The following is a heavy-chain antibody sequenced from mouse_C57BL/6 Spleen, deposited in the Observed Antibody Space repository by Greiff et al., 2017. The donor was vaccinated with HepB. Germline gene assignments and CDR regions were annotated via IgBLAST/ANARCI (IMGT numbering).Heavy chain of an antibody. D-gene: IGHD3-3*01. CDR1: GYTFTSYW. V-gene: IGHV1-64*01. CDR3: ARSGDKYYFDD. CDR2: IHPNSGST. Sequence: QVQLQQPGAELVKPGASVKLSCKASGYTFTSYWMHWVKQRPGQGLEWIGMIHPNSGSTNYNEKFKSKATLTVDKSSSTAYMQISSLTSEDSAVYYCARSGDKYYFDDWGQGTTLTVSS. J-gene: IGHJ2*01.